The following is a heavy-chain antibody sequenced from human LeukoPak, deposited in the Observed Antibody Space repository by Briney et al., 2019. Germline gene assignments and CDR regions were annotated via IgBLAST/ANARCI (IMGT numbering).Heavy chain of an antibody. CDR1: GFTFSSYS. Sequence: PGGSLRLSCAASGFTFSSYSMNWVRQAPGKGLEWVSGISWNSGSIGYADSVKGRFTISRDNAKNSLYLQMNSLRAEDTALYYCASSGWFDWGQGTLVTVSS. V-gene: IGHV3-9*01. CDR2: ISWNSGSI. D-gene: IGHD6-19*01. CDR3: ASSGWFD. J-gene: IGHJ4*02.